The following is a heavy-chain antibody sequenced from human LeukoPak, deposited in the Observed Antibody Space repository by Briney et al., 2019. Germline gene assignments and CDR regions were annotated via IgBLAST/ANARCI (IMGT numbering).Heavy chain of an antibody. Sequence: PGGSLRLSCAASGFTFNSYGMHWVRQAPGKGLEGVAFIRYDGSIKHYADAVKGRFTISRDKSKNTLYLQINSLRAEDTAVYYCAKDRGSRNEILTGRPRASMDFDYWGQGTLVTVSS. J-gene: IGHJ4*02. CDR3: AKDRGSRNEILTGRPRASMDFDY. V-gene: IGHV3-30*02. D-gene: IGHD3-9*01. CDR2: IRYDGSIK. CDR1: GFTFNSYG.